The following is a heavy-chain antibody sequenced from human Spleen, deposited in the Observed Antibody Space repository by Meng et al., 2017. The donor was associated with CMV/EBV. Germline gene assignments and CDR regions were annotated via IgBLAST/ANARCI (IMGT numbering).Heavy chain of an antibody. J-gene: IGHJ5*02. CDR2: INPNSGGT. V-gene: IGHV1-2*02. CDR1: GYTFTSYY. D-gene: IGHD2-2*02. Sequence: ASVKVSCKASGYTFTSYYMHWVRRAPGQGLEWMGWINPNSGGTNYAQKFQGRVTMTRDTSISTAYMELSRLRSDDTAVYYCARAGAKGYCSSTSCYKRWFDPWGQGTLVTVSS. CDR3: ARAGAKGYCSSTSCYKRWFDP.